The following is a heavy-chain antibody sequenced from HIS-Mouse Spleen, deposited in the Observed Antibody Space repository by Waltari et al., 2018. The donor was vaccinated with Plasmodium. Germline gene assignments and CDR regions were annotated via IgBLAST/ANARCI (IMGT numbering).Heavy chain of an antibody. V-gene: IGHV3-66*01. CDR3: ARGSAGDAFDI. Sequence: EVQLVESGGGLVQPGGSLRLSCAAFGFTVSSIYMSWVRQAPGKGLEWVSVIYSGDSTYYADSVKGRFTISRDNSKNTLYLQMNSLRAEDTAVYYCARGSAGDAFDIWGQGTMVTVSS. J-gene: IGHJ3*02. CDR1: GFTVSSIY. CDR2: IYSGDST. D-gene: IGHD3-10*01.